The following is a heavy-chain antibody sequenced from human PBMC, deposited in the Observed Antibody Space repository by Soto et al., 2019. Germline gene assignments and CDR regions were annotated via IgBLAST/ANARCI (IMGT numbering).Heavy chain of an antibody. V-gene: IGHV4-30-2*01. CDR2: IYHSGST. D-gene: IGHD3-3*01. Sequence: QLQLQESGSGLVKPSQTLSLTCAVSGGSISSGGYSWSWIRQPPGKGLEWIGYIYHSGSTYYNPSLKRXXTXAAXRSKNQFSLKLSSVTAADTAVYYCARDRTIFGLDPWGQGTLVTVSS. CDR3: ARDRTIFGLDP. CDR1: GGSISSGGYS. J-gene: IGHJ5*02.